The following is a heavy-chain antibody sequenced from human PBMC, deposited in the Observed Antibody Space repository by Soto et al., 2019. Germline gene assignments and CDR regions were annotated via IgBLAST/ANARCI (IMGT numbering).Heavy chain of an antibody. Sequence: GASVKVSCKASGYTFTSYGSSWVRQAPGQGLEWMGWISAYNGNTNYAQKLQGRVTMTTDTSTSTAYMELRSLRSDDTAVYYCARETLSRSYYDFWSGYYNPLYYYYMDVWGKGTTVTVSS. CDR1: GYTFTSYG. CDR3: ARETLSRSYYDFWSGYYNPLYYYYMDV. J-gene: IGHJ6*03. D-gene: IGHD3-3*01. V-gene: IGHV1-18*01. CDR2: ISAYNGNT.